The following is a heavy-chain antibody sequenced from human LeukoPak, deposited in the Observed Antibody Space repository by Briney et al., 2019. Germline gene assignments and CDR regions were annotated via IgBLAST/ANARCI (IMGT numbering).Heavy chain of an antibody. CDR2: ISGSGGST. CDR1: GFTFSSFA. Sequence: GGSLRLSCAASGFTFSSFAMGWVRQAPGKGLEWVSVISGSGGSTYYADSVKGRFTISRDNSKNTVYLQMNSLRAEDTAVYYCTNESPFLDYWGQGTLVTVSS. V-gene: IGHV3-23*01. J-gene: IGHJ4*02. CDR3: TNESPFLDY.